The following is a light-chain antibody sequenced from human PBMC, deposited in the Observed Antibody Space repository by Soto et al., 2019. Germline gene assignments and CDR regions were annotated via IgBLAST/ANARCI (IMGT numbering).Light chain of an antibody. Sequence: DSPMTQSPATLSPSLGTRVTITCRASQRISSWLAGYHQKTAKAPKLLIYDGASMESGVPSGFSGGGSGTEFTLIISSLQPDDFATYYCQQYNSYPWTFGQGTKVDIK. J-gene: IGKJ1*01. CDR2: DGA. V-gene: IGKV1-5*01. CDR1: QRISSW. CDR3: QQYNSYPWT.